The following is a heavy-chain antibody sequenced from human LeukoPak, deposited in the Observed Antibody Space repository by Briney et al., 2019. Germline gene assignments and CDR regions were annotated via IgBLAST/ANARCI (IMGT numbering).Heavy chain of an antibody. D-gene: IGHD6-19*01. CDR3: ASAKGIAVAEVGYFDY. Sequence: SVKVSCKASGGTFSSYAISWVRQAPGQGLEWMGGIIPIFGTANYAQKFQGGVTITADESTSTAYMELSSLRSEDTAVYYCASAKGIAVAEVGYFDYWGQGTLVTVSS. J-gene: IGHJ4*02. CDR2: IIPIFGTA. CDR1: GGTFSSYA. V-gene: IGHV1-69*13.